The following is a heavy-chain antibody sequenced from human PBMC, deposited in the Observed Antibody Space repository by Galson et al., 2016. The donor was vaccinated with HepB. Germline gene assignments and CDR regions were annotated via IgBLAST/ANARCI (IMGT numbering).Heavy chain of an antibody. V-gene: IGHV1-69*06. J-gene: IGHJ5*02. CDR2: IIPIFGTA. Sequence: SVKVSCKASGGTFSNYAISWVRQAPGQGLEWMGGIIPIFGTANYAQNFQGRVTITADKSTTTAYMELSSLRSEDTAVYYCARVDRGREYSSSQLWFDPWGQGTLVTVSS. CDR1: GGTFSNYA. D-gene: IGHD6-6*01. CDR3: ARVDRGREYSSSQLWFDP.